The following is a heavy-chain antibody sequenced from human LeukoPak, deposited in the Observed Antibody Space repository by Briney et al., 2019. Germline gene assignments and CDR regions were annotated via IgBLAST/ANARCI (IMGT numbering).Heavy chain of an antibody. J-gene: IGHJ4*02. Sequence: ASVKVSCKASGYTFTSYYMHWVRQAPGQGLEWMGIINPSGGSTSYAQKLQGRVTMTTDTSTSTAYMELRSLRSDDTAVYYCARVLGVGDDYGDYNTYYFDYWGQGTLVTVSS. CDR1: GYTFTSYY. CDR2: INPSGGST. D-gene: IGHD4-17*01. V-gene: IGHV1-46*01. CDR3: ARVLGVGDDYGDYNTYYFDY.